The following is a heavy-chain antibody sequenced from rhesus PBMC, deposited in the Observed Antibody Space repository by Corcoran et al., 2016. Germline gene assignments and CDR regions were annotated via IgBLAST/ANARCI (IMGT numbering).Heavy chain of an antibody. D-gene: IGHD7-45*01. V-gene: IGHV4-81*01. Sequence: QLPLQESGPGLVKPSETLSLTCAVSGGSISSNYWSWIRPSPGKGLEWIGYIGGDNTDNRFNPSLKTGVTISKDTSKNQFSLKMNSVTAADTAFYYCARRLWGFDYWGQGLLVTVSS. CDR1: GGSISSNY. J-gene: IGHJ4*01. CDR2: IGGDNTDN. CDR3: ARRLWGFDY.